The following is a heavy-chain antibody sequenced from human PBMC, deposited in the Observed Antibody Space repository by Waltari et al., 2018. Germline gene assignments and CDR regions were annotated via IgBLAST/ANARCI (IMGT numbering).Heavy chain of an antibody. D-gene: IGHD6-19*01. V-gene: IGHV4-59*02. J-gene: IGHJ4*02. CDR3: ATPGSGWLAPIDY. Sequence: QVQLQESSPGLLQPSETLSLTCTVYGGSVSTYYWRWIRQPPGKGLEWIGYLYYSGTTNYNPSLKSRVTISVDTSKNQFSLKLNSVTAADTAVYYCATPGSGWLAPIDYWGQGALVTVSS. CDR1: GGSVSTYY. CDR2: LYYSGTT.